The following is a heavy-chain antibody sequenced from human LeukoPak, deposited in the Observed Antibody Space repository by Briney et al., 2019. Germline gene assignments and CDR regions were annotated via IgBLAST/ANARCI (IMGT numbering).Heavy chain of an antibody. V-gene: IGHV4-59*01. D-gene: IGHD1-1*01. J-gene: IGHJ4*02. CDR3: ATGETGSTLGGY. CDR2: IYDSGST. CDR1: GGPLSAYY. Sequence: SETLSLTCTVSGGPLSAYYWTWIRQPPGKGLEWIGYIYDSGSTNYNPSLKSRVTISVDTSKNQFSLRLTSVTAADTAVYYCATGETGSTLGGYWGQGTLVTVSS.